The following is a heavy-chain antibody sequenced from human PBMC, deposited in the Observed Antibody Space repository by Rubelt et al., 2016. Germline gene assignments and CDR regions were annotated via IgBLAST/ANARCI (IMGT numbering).Heavy chain of an antibody. V-gene: IGHV4-34*10. Sequence: QVHLQESGPGLVKPSETLSLTCAVYGGSFSGYYWSWSRLSPGKGLEWIAEINHRGNTNYNPSLSLKNRVTLSVDTSKNQGCRDLRAVTAAETAVYYCARGRNFYGMDVRGQGTTVTVSS. J-gene: IGHJ6*02. CDR2: INHRGNT. CDR1: GGSFSGYY. CDR3: ARGRNFYGMDV.